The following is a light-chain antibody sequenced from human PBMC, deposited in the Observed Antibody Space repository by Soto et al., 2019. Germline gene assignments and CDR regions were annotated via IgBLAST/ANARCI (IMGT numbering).Light chain of an antibody. V-gene: IGLV2-14*01. Sequence: QSALTQPASLSGSPGQSITISCTGTNKDVGGYNYVSWYQQHPGKAPKLMIYDVSNRPSGVSNRFSGSKSGNTASLTISGLQAEDEADYYCSSYTSSSTLVFGTGTKVTVL. CDR3: SSYTSSSTLV. CDR2: DVS. J-gene: IGLJ1*01. CDR1: NKDVGGYNY.